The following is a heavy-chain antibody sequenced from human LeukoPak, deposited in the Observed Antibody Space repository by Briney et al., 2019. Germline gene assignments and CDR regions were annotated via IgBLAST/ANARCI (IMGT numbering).Heavy chain of an antibody. D-gene: IGHD3-10*01. CDR1: GGSISSGGYY. J-gene: IGHJ1*01. CDR2: IYYSGST. V-gene: IGHV4-31*03. CDR3: ARDSVRGRDLQH. Sequence: SQTLSLTCIVSGGSISSGGYYWSWIRQHPGKGLEWIGYIYYSGSTYYNPSLKSRVTISVDTSKNQFSLKLSSVTAADTAVYYCARDSVRGRDLQHWGQGTLVTVSS.